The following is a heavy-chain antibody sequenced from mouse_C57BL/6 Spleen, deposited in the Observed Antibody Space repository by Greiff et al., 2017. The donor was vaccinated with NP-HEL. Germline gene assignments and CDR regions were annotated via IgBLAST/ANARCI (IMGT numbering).Heavy chain of an antibody. V-gene: IGHV1-54*01. CDR2: INPGSGGT. J-gene: IGHJ4*01. CDR3: ARGIYYGSSPAMDY. Sequence: QVQLQQSGAELVRPGTSVKVSCKASGYAFTNYLIEWVKQRPGQGLEWIGVINPGSGGTNYNEKFKGKATLTADKSSSTAYMQLSSLTSEDSAVYFFARGIYYGSSPAMDYWGQGTSVTVSS. CDR1: GYAFTNYL. D-gene: IGHD1-1*01.